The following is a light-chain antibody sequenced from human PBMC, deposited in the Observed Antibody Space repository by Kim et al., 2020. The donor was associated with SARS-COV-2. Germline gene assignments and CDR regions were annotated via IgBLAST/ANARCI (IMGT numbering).Light chain of an antibody. CDR2: DVG. CDR1: SRHVGGYPF. J-gene: IGLJ1*01. V-gene: IGLV2-11*01. Sequence: SSLPPPPPPSRPPGPPSPLPCPGTSRHVGGYPFVSSYPHHPGKAPKLMIYDVGMRPSGVPDRFSGSKSGNTASLTISGLQAEDEADYYCCSYAGSYTYVFGAGTQVTVL. CDR3: CSYAGSYTYV.